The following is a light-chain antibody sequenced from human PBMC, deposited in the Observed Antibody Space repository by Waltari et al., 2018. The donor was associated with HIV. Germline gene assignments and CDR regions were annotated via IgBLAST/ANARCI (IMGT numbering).Light chain of an antibody. Sequence: QSALTQPPSASGSPGQSVTISCTGTNSDIGNSDYVAWYQQHPGKPPKLIISEVYKRPSGVPNRFSGSKSGNTASLTVSGLQAEDEADYYCSSYATTNDFYILFGGGTKLTVL. J-gene: IGLJ2*01. CDR2: EVY. V-gene: IGLV2-8*01. CDR1: NSDIGNSDY. CDR3: SSYATTNDFYIL.